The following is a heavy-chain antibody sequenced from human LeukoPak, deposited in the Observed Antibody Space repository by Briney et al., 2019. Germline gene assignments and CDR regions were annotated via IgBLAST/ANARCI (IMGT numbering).Heavy chain of an antibody. CDR3: ARPETQYSSGLDGFDI. D-gene: IGHD6-19*01. CDR1: GFTFSTYW. V-gene: IGHV3-74*01. CDR2: INSDGSRT. J-gene: IGHJ3*02. Sequence: GGSLRLSCAASGFTFSTYWMHWVRQTPGKGLVWVSRINSDGSRTTYADSVKGRFTISRDNAKNTLYLQMNSLRTEDTAVYYCARPETQYSSGLDGFDIWGQGTMVTVSS.